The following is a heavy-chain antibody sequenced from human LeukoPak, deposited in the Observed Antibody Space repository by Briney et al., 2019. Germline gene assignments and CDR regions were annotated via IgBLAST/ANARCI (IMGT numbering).Heavy chain of an antibody. CDR3: AKDPSGIAAAAASIYYYYYYMDV. Sequence: LGGTLRLSCAASGFEFNIYGMHWVRQAPGKGLEWVAFIRYDGSNKYYADSVKGRFTISRDNSKNTLYLQMNSLRAEDTAVYYCAKDPSGIAAAAASIYYYYYYMDVWGKGTTVTISS. CDR2: IRYDGSNK. V-gene: IGHV3-30*02. CDR1: GFEFNIYG. D-gene: IGHD6-13*01. J-gene: IGHJ6*03.